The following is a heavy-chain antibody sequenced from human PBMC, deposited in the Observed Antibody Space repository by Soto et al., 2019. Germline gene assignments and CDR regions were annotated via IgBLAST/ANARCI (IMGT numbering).Heavy chain of an antibody. CDR1: GFTVSSNY. CDR2: IYSGGST. CDR3: ARSPMGATYFDY. Sequence: EVQLVESGGGLIQPGGSLRLSCAASGFTVSSNYLSWVRQAPGKGLEWVSVIYSGGSTYYADSVKGRFTISRDNSKNTLYLQMNSLRAEDTAVYYCARSPMGATYFDYWGQGTLVTVSS. J-gene: IGHJ4*02. D-gene: IGHD1-26*01. V-gene: IGHV3-53*01.